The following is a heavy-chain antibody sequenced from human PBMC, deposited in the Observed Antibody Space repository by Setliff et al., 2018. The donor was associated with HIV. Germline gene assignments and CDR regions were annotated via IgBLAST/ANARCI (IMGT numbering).Heavy chain of an antibody. Sequence: SETLSLTCTVSGDSASNSRYYWAWIRQPPGKGLEYIGSIHYDERTYYNPSLKSRVTISLDTSKNQFSLNLTSVTAADTAVYYCASRIYYYDSNNFLREEGCDPWGQGTLVTVSS. J-gene: IGHJ5*02. CDR2: IHYDERT. V-gene: IGHV4-39*01. CDR3: ASRIYYYDSNNFLREEGCDP. CDR1: GDSASNSRYY. D-gene: IGHD3-22*01.